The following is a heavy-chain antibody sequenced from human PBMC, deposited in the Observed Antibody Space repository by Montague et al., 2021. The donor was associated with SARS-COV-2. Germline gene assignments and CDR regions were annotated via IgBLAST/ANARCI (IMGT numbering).Heavy chain of an antibody. J-gene: IGHJ5*02. V-gene: IGHV4-39*01. Sequence: SETLSLTCTVSGGSISSSSYYWGWIRQPPGKGLEWIGSIHYSGSTYYNPSLKSRVTISVDTSKKHFSLKLSSVTVADTAVYFCAAQASGGYCSSSSCYVWFDPWGQGTLVTVSS. D-gene: IGHD2-2*01. CDR2: IHYSGST. CDR3: AAQASGGYCSSSSCYVWFDP. CDR1: GGSISSSSYY.